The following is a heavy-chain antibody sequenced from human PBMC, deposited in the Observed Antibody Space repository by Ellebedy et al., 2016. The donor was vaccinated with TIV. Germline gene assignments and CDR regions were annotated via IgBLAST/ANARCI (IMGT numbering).Heavy chain of an antibody. D-gene: IGHD3-16*01. V-gene: IGHV4-4*02. J-gene: IGHJ4*02. CDR2: IFTSGST. CDR1: GGSITTTNW. Sequence: SETLSLTXGVSGGSITTTNWWTWVRQPPGKGLEWIGYIFTSGSTYYNPSLKSRITISIDTSKNQFPLKLSSVTAADTAVYYCARSLGGPYYFDNWGQGTLVTVSS. CDR3: ARSLGGPYYFDN.